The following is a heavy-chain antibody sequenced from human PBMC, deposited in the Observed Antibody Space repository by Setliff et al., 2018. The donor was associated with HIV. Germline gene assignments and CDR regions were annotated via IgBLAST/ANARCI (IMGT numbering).Heavy chain of an antibody. V-gene: IGHV4-61*02. Sequence: SETLSLTCTVSGGSINSGTYYWSWIRQPAGKGLEWIGRIYTSGSTNYNPSLKSRVIILVDTSKNQFSLKLSSVTAADTAVYYCARDTNLLDYNFWSGYSRGWFDPWGQGTLVTVSS. CDR1: GGSINSGTYY. CDR3: ARDTNLLDYNFWSGYSRGWFDP. CDR2: IYTSGST. D-gene: IGHD3-3*01. J-gene: IGHJ5*02.